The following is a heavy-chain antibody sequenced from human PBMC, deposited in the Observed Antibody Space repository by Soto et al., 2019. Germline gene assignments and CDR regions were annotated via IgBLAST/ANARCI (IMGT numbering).Heavy chain of an antibody. CDR1: GYTFTGYY. CDR3: ARADWDYYGMDV. CDR2: INPNSGGT. Sequence: ASVKVSCKASGYTFTGYYMHWVRQAPGQGLEWMGWINPNSGGTNYAQKFQGRVTMTRDTSISTAYMELSRLRSDDTAVYYCARADWDYYGMDVWGQGTTVTVSS. V-gene: IGHV1-2*02. J-gene: IGHJ6*02. D-gene: IGHD3-9*01.